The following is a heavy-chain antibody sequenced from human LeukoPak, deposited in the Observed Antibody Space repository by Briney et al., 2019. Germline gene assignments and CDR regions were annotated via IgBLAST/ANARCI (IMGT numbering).Heavy chain of an antibody. D-gene: IGHD5-12*01. V-gene: IGHV5-51*01. CDR2: IYPGDGDT. J-gene: IGHJ2*01. CDR3: ARTAYYGYDPKWYFDL. CDR1: GYSFTNYW. Sequence: GESLKISCEGSGYSFTNYWIGWVRQMPGKGLVWMGIIYPGDGDTRYSPSFRGQVTISVDKSISTAYMQWNSLKASDTAMYYCARTAYYGYDPKWYFDLWGHGALVTVSS.